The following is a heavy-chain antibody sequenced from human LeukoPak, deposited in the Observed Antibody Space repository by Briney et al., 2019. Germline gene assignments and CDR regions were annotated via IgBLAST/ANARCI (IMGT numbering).Heavy chain of an antibody. CDR1: GLTFSSYR. CDR3: ARDWYNNSDAFDI. Sequence: GSLRLSCGASGLTFSSYRMNWVRQAPGKGLGWVSSISSSSTYIYYADSLKGRFTISRDNAKKSLYLQMNSLRAEDTAVYYCARDWYNNSDAFDIWGQGTMVTVSS. V-gene: IGHV3-21*01. J-gene: IGHJ3*02. CDR2: ISSSSTYI. D-gene: IGHD4-11*01.